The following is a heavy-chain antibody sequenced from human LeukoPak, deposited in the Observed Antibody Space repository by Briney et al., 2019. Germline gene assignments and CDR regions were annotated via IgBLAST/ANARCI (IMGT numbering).Heavy chain of an antibody. V-gene: IGHV3-30-3*01. J-gene: IGHJ4*02. CDR3: ARVSYNQTIAAAGEDFDY. CDR2: ISYDGSNK. Sequence: GGSLRLSCAASGFTFSSYAMHWVRQAPGKGLEWVAVISYDGSNKYYADSVKGRFTISRDNSKNTLYLQMNSLRAEDTAVYYCARVSYNQTIAAAGEDFDYWGQGTLSPSPQ. CDR1: GFTFSSYA. D-gene: IGHD6-13*01.